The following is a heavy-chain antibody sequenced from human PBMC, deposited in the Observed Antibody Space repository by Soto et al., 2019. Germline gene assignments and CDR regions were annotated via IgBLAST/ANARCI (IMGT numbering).Heavy chain of an antibody. CDR1: GDSISSSKW. Sequence: QVQLQESGPGLVKPSGTLSLTCSVSGDSISSSKWWSWVSQHPRKGLEGIGENYHSGSTNYNTSLKSRVIRSVDKSKSQFSLKLSSVTDADTAVYYCARGERQQQRDYWGQGTLVTVSS. CDR2: NYHSGST. J-gene: IGHJ4*02. V-gene: IGHV4-4*02. CDR3: ARGERQQQRDY. D-gene: IGHD6-13*01.